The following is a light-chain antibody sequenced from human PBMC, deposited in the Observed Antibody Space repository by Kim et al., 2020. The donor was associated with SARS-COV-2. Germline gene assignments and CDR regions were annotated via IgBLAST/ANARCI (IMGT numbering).Light chain of an antibody. V-gene: IGLV2-14*01. CDR2: EVT. CDR3: SSYTSSSGRMV. CDR1: SSDIDDYNY. J-gene: IGLJ3*02. Sequence: QSALTQPASVSGSPGQSITISCTGTSSDIDDYNYVSWYQQHPGKAPKLMIYEVTKRPSGVSYRFSGSKSGNTASLTISGLQAEDEADYYCSSYTSSSGRMVSGGGTQLTVL.